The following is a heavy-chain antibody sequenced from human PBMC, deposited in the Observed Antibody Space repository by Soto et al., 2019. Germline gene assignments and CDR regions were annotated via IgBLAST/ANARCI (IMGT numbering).Heavy chain of an antibody. Sequence: QVQLVQSGAEVKKPGASVKVSCKASGYTFTSYGISWVRQAPGQGLEWMGWISAYNGDTNYAQKLQGRVTMTTDTSTSTAYMELRSLRSDDTAVYYCALNWKPQIPNYYYYGMDVWGQGTTVTVSS. D-gene: IGHD1-1*01. CDR2: ISAYNGDT. CDR3: ALNWKPQIPNYYYYGMDV. CDR1: GYTFTSYG. V-gene: IGHV1-18*01. J-gene: IGHJ6*02.